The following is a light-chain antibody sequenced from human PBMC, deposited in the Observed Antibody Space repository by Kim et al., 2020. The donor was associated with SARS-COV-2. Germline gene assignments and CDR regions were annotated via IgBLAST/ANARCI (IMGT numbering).Light chain of an antibody. CDR3: QAWDSSIVV. CDR2: QDS. V-gene: IGLV3-1*01. CDR1: KLGDKY. J-gene: IGLJ2*01. Sequence: SYELTQPPSVSVSPGQTASITCSGDKLGDKYAFWYQQKPGQYPVLVIYQDSKRPSGIPERFSGSNSGNTATLTISGTQAMDEADYYCQAWDSSIVVFGGGHQPTVL.